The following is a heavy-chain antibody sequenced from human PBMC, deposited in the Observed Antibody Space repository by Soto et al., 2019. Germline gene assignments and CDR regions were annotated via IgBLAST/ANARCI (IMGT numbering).Heavy chain of an antibody. V-gene: IGHV1-2*04. D-gene: IGHD3-9*01. CDR3: ARDLGYYILTGKAETKKNWFDP. CDR1: GYTFAGCY. CDR2: INPNSGGT. Sequence: ASVMVSCKASGYTFAGCYRHWVRQAPGQGLEWMGWINPNSGGTNYAQKFQGWVTMTRDTSISTAYMELSRLRSDDTAVYYCARDLGYYILTGKAETKKNWFDPWGQGTLVTVSS. J-gene: IGHJ5*02.